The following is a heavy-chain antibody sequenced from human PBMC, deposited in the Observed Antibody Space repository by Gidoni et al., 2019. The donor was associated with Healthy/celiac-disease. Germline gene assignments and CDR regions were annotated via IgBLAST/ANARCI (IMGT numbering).Heavy chain of an antibody. Sequence: EVHLLESGGGLVQPGGSLRLSCAASGFPFSNYAMSWVRQAPGKGLEWVSTISDSGGATYHADSVKGRFTISRDNSKNTLYLQMNSLRAEDTAVYYCAKRDTLTMIVVVITTSFDYWGQGTLVTVSS. J-gene: IGHJ4*02. CDR2: ISDSGGAT. V-gene: IGHV3-23*01. CDR1: GFPFSNYA. D-gene: IGHD3-22*01. CDR3: AKRDTLTMIVVVITTSFDY.